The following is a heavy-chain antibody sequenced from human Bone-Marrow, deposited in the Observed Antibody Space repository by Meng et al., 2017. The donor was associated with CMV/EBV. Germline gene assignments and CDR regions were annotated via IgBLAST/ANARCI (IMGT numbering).Heavy chain of an antibody. CDR3: ARELPTVMPFDY. CDR1: KCTFNRYA. V-gene: IGHV3-30-3*01. CDR2: ISFDGINK. J-gene: IGHJ4*02. Sequence: GESLKISCAAAKCTFNRYAMQWVRQAPGKGLGLVAVISFDGINKYYADSVKGLFTISRDNSNKTLYLQMNSIRVEDTAVYYCARELPTVMPFDYWGLGTLVTVSS. D-gene: IGHD2-2*01.